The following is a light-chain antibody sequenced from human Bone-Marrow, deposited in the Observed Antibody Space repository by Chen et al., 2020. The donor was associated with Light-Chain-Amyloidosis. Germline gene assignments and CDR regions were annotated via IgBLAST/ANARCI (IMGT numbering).Light chain of an antibody. J-gene: IGKJ3*01. CDR1: QDISDY. V-gene: IGKV1-33*01. CDR3: QQFDDFPFT. Sequence: PMTQSPPSLSASIGDRVTITCQASQDISDYLNWYQQQPGKAPKLLIYDASKLENGVPSRFSGSGSGSDFSFTISSLQPEDFATYYCQQFDDFPFTFGPGTKVDRK. CDR2: DAS.